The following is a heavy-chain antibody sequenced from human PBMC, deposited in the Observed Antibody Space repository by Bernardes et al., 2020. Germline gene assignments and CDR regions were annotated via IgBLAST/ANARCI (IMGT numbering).Heavy chain of an antibody. CDR3: AKEGGSGAAAFAI. D-gene: IGHD2-15*01. CDR2: SSAYNGNT. J-gene: IGHJ3*02. CDR1: GYTFTSYG. Sequence: ASVKVSCKASGYTFTSYGISWVRQAPGQGLEWMGWSSAYNGNTKFAQNFQDRVTLTTDTSTSTAYMELASLRSDDTAVYYCAKEGGSGAAAFAIWGQGTRVTVSS. V-gene: IGHV1-18*01.